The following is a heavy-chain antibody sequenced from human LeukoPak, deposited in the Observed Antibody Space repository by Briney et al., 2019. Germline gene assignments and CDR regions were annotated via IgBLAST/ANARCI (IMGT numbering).Heavy chain of an antibody. J-gene: IGHJ4*02. D-gene: IGHD2-15*01. CDR1: GDSTNTYF. CDR3: ARGSAVVDY. CDR2: IYYSGST. Sequence: PSETLSLTCTISGDSTNTYFWSWIRQPPGKGLEWIGYIYYSGSTYYNPSLKSRVTISVDTSKNQFSLKLSSVTAADTAVYYCARGSAVVDYWGQGTLVTVSS. V-gene: IGHV4-59*08.